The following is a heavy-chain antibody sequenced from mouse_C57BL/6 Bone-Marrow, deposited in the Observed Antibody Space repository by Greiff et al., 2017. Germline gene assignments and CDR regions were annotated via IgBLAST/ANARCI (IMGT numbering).Heavy chain of an antibody. V-gene: IGHV1-39*01. CDR2: INPNYGTT. CDR3: LVGYYYGSLEY. D-gene: IGHD1-1*01. J-gene: IGHJ2*01. Sequence: LQESGPELVKPGASVKISCKASGYSFTDYNMNWVKQSNGKSLEWIGVINPNYGTTSYNQKFKGKATLTVDPSSSTAYMQLNSLTSEDSAVYYCLVGYYYGSLEYTGEDTTLTDSS. CDR1: GYSFTDYN.